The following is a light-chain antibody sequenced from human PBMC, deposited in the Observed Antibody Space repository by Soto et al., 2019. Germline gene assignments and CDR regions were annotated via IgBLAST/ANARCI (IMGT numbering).Light chain of an antibody. Sequence: EIVMTQSPATLSVSPGDRATLSCRASQSVASNLAWYQQKPGQGPRLLIYGASTRATGVPARFSGSGSGTDFTLTISSLQSEDFAVYYCQQDNNWPPWTFGQGTKVEIK. CDR1: QSVASN. J-gene: IGKJ1*01. V-gene: IGKV3-15*01. CDR2: GAS. CDR3: QQDNNWPPWT.